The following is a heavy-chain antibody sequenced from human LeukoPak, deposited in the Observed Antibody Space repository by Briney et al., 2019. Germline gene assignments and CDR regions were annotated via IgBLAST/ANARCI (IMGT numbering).Heavy chain of an antibody. V-gene: IGHV4-4*07. J-gene: IGHJ4*02. CDR2: IYTSGST. CDR1: GGSISSYY. Sequence: ASETLSLTCTVSGGSISSYYWSWIRQPAGKGLEWIGRIYTSGSTNYNPSLKSRVTMSVDTSKNQFSLKLSSVTAADTAVYYCAGSFEMTTVTTGYFDYWGQGTLVTVSS. CDR3: AGSFEMTTVTTGYFDY. D-gene: IGHD4-11*01.